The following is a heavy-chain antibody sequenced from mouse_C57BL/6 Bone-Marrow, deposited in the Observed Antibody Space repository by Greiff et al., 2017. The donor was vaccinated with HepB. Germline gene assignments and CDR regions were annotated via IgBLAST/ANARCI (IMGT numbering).Heavy chain of an antibody. CDR1: GYTFTDYY. CDR2: INPYNGGT. Sequence: EVQLQQSGPVLVKPGASVKMSCKASGYTFTDYYMNWVKQSHGKSLEWSGVINPYNGGTSYNQKFKGKATLTVDKSSSTAYMELNSLTSEDSAVYYCARNRDVGGAWFAYWGQGTLVTVSA. V-gene: IGHV1-19*01. CDR3: ARNRDVGGAWFAY. D-gene: IGHD4-1*01. J-gene: IGHJ3*01.